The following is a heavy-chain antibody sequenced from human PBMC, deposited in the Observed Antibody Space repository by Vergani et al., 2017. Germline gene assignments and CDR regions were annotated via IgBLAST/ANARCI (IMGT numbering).Heavy chain of an antibody. CDR3: AKDGSQYYDILTGNSHPRRTLDSGFLFDY. V-gene: IGHV3-30*18. J-gene: IGHJ4*02. CDR2: ISYDGSNK. D-gene: IGHD3-9*01. CDR1: GFTFSSYG. Sequence: QVQLVESGGGVVQPGRSLRLSCAASGFTFSSYGMHWVRQAPGKGLEWVAVISYDGSNKYYADSVKGRFTISRDNSKNTLYLQMNSLRAEDTAVYYCAKDGSQYYDILTGNSHPRRTLDSGFLFDYWGQGTLVTVSS.